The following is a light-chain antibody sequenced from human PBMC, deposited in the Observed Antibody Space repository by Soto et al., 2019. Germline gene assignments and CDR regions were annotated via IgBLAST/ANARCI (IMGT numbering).Light chain of an antibody. Sequence: DIVMTQSPDSLAVSLGERATINCKSSQSVLYSSNNKNYLAWYQQKPGQPPKLLIYLASTREYGVPDRFNGSGSRTDFTLTISSLHAEDVAVYFCQQYYSTPSITFGQGTRLEIK. CDR2: LAS. J-gene: IGKJ5*01. CDR1: QSVLYSSNNKNY. CDR3: QQYYSTPSIT. V-gene: IGKV4-1*01.